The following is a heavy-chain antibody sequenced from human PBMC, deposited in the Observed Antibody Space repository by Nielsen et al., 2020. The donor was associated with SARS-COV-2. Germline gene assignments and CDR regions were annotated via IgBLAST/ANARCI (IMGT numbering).Heavy chain of an antibody. Sequence: VRQAPGKGLEWVSYISSSSSTIYYADSVKGRFTISRDNAKNSLYLQMNSLRAEDTAVYYCARDLYYYGSGSKDYYYYGMDVWGQGTTVTVSS. V-gene: IGHV3-48*04. D-gene: IGHD3-10*01. CDR2: ISSSSSTI. J-gene: IGHJ6*02. CDR3: ARDLYYYGSGSKDYYYYGMDV.